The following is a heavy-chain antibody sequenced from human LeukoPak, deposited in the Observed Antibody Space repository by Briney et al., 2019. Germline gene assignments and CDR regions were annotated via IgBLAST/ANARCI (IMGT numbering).Heavy chain of an antibody. CDR1: GFTFSSYA. Sequence: PGRSLRLSCAASGFTFSSYAMHWVRQAPGKGLEWVAVISYDGSNKYYADSVKGRFTISRDNAKNSLYLQMNSLRAEDTAVYYCARASRGIFDAFDIWGQGTMVTVSS. J-gene: IGHJ3*02. CDR3: ARASRGIFDAFDI. V-gene: IGHV3-30-3*01. CDR2: ISYDGSNK. D-gene: IGHD6-13*01.